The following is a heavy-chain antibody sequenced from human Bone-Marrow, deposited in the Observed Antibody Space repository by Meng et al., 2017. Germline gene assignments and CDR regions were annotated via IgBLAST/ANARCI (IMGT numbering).Heavy chain of an antibody. V-gene: IGHV6-1*01. CDR3: ARGEQWLAPILGFDY. Sequence: SQTLSLTCAISGDSVSSNSAAWNWIRQSPSRGLEWLGRTYYRSKWYNDYAVSVKSRITINPDTSKNQSSLQLNSVTPEDTAVYYCARGEQWLAPILGFDYWGQGTLVTVSS. D-gene: IGHD6-19*01. J-gene: IGHJ4*02. CDR1: GDSVSSNSAA. CDR2: TYYRSKWYN.